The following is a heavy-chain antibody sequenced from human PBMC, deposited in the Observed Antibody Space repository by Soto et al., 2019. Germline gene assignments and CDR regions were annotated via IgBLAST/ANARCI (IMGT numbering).Heavy chain of an antibody. V-gene: IGHV4-39*01. Sequence: SETLSLTCTVSGSSINSSGYYWGWIRQPPGKGLEWIGSMFYGVSTYYNPSLKSRVTVSVDTSKNQFSLNLRSVTAADTAVYYCARLPSRHLVDYWGQGTPVTVSS. D-gene: IGHD3-3*02. CDR1: GSSINSSGYY. CDR3: ARLPSRHLVDY. CDR2: MFYGVST. J-gene: IGHJ4*02.